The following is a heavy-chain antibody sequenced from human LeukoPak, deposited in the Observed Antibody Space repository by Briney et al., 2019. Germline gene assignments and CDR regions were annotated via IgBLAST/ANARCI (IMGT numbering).Heavy chain of an antibody. J-gene: IGHJ4*02. D-gene: IGHD5-24*01. CDR1: GGSISSYY. CDR2: IYYSGST. V-gene: IGHV4-59*01. CDR3: ASTNWLQIDY. Sequence: SETLSLTCTVSGGSISSYYWSWIRQPPGKGLEWIGYIYYSGSTNYNPSLKSRVTISVDTSKNQFSLKLSSVTAADTAVYYCASTNWLQIDYWGQGTLVTVSS.